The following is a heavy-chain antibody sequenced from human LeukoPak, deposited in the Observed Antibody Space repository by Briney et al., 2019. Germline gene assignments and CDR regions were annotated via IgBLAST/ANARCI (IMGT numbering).Heavy chain of an antibody. CDR2: ISGSGGST. CDR3: AKDLTVHDYSFDY. Sequence: GGSLRLSCAASGFTFSSYAMSWVRQAPGKGLEWVSAISGSGGSTYYADSVKDRFTISRDNSKNTLYLQMNSLRAEDTAVYYCAKDLTVHDYSFDYWGQGTLVTVSS. D-gene: IGHD4-11*01. CDR1: GFTFSSYA. J-gene: IGHJ4*02. V-gene: IGHV3-23*01.